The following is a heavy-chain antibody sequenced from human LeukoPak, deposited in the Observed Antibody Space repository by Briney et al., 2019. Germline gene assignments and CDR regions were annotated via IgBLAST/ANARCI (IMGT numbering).Heavy chain of an antibody. D-gene: IGHD3-22*01. J-gene: IGHJ5*02. Sequence: SETLSLTCTVSGISISSYYWSWIRQPPGKGLEWIGYIYYSGSTNYNPSLKSRVTISVDTSKNQFSLKVRSVTAADTAVYYCARSNSSGYKRTWFDPWGEGTLVTVSS. CDR2: IYYSGST. CDR3: ARSNSSGYKRTWFDP. V-gene: IGHV4-59*12. CDR1: GISISSYY.